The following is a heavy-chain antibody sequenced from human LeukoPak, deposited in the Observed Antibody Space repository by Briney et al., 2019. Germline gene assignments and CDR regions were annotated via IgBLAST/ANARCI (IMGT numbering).Heavy chain of an antibody. V-gene: IGHV3-7*01. D-gene: IGHD3-16*01. CDR3: ARAFS. Sequence: PGGSLRLSCAASGFSLSSQWMSWVRQAPGKGPEWVANIKGDGSQKSYVDSVKGRFTISRDNAKNSLYLQMNSLRAEDTAVYYCARAFSWGQGTLVTVSS. J-gene: IGHJ5*02. CDR1: GFSLSSQW. CDR2: IKGDGSQK.